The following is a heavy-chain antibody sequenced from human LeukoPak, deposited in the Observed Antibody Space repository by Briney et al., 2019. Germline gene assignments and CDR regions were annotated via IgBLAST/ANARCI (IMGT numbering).Heavy chain of an antibody. CDR3: ARQRYSDY. J-gene: IGHJ4*02. Sequence: PGGSLRLSCAASGFTFSRYWMTWVRQAPGKGLEWVANIKEDGSENSYVESVKGRFTISRDNAKSPLYLQLNSLRAEDTAVYFCARQRYSDYWGQGTLVTVSS. D-gene: IGHD1-1*01. CDR2: IKEDGSEN. CDR1: GFTFSRYW. V-gene: IGHV3-7*01.